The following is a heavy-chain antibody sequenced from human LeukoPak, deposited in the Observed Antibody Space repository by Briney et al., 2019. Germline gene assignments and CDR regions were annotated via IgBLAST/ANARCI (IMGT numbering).Heavy chain of an antibody. CDR3: AKSYIGKDGYSYFEY. V-gene: IGHV4-4*07. CDR1: GGFMDLLS. Sequence: SETLSLTCTVSGGFMDLLSWNWIRQPAGKGLEWIGRVYTYGTSSYNPSLKSRVWMSVDTSKNQFSLTVQSVTAADTAVYYCAKSYIGKDGYSYFEYWGQGIAVTVSS. CDR2: VYTYGTS. D-gene: IGHD5-24*01. J-gene: IGHJ4*02.